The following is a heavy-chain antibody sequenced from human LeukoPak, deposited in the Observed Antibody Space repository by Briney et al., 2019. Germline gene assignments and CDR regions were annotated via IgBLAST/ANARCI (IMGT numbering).Heavy chain of an antibody. CDR3: AKVYGWHGEGYFDY. CDR2: IYRDGST. J-gene: IGHJ4*02. CDR1: GFTVSSNY. D-gene: IGHD3-10*01. Sequence: GGSLRLSCEASGFTVSSNYMSWVRQAPGKGLEWVSVIYRDGSTYYADSVKGRFTISRDSSRNTLYIQMNSLRAEDTAVYYCAKVYGWHGEGYFDYWGQGTLVTVSS. V-gene: IGHV3-53*01.